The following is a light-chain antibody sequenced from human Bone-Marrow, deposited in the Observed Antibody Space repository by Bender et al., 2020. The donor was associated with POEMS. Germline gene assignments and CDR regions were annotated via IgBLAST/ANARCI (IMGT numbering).Light chain of an antibody. V-gene: IGLV3-21*02. J-gene: IGLJ2*01. CDR3: QVWDTRDHLI. CDR2: DDS. CDR1: RIGTKN. Sequence: YELTQPPSVSVAPGQTAKIICEGDRIGTKNVHWYQQRPGQAPVLFVYDDSDRPSGIPERFSGSNSGNTATLTIRRVEAGDEADYYCQVWDTRDHLIFGGGTKLTVL.